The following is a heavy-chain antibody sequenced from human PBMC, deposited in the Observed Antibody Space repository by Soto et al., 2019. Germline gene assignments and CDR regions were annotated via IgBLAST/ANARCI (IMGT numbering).Heavy chain of an antibody. D-gene: IGHD3-10*01. Sequence: QVQLQESGPGLVKPSETLSLTCTVSGGSISSYYWSWIRQPPGKGLEWIGYIYYSGSTNYNPSLKSRVTISVDTSKTQFSLKLSSVTAADTAVYYCARVGKLWFGDNYYYGMDVWGQGTTVTVSS. CDR1: GGSISSYY. CDR2: IYYSGST. J-gene: IGHJ6*02. CDR3: ARVGKLWFGDNYYYGMDV. V-gene: IGHV4-59*01.